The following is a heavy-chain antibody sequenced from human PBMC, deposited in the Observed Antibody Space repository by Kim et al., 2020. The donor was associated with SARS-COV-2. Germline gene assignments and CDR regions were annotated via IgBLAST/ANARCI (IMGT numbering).Heavy chain of an antibody. J-gene: IGHJ6*02. CDR3: ARGYCSSTSCWRHYYYYGMDV. Sequence: GGSLRLSCAASGFTFSSYSMNWVRQAPGKGLEWVSSISSSSSYIYYADSVKGRFTISRDNAKNSLYLQMNSLRAEDTAVYYCARGYCSSTSCWRHYYYYGMDVWGQGTTVTVSS. V-gene: IGHV3-21*01. CDR1: GFTFSSYS. D-gene: IGHD2-2*01. CDR2: ISSSSSYI.